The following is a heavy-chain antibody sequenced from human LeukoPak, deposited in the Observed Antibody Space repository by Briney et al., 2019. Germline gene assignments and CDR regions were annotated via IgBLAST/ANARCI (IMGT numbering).Heavy chain of an antibody. V-gene: IGHV1-2*06. CDR1: GYTFTGYH. Sequence: ASVKVSCKASGYTFTGYHMHWVRRAPGQGLEWVGRINPNSGGTNYAQKFQGRVTMTRDTSISTGYMELSGLRSDDTAVYYCAKDGANKVRGVHYFYMDVWGKGTTVTVSS. D-gene: IGHD3-10*01. J-gene: IGHJ6*03. CDR2: INPNSGGT. CDR3: AKDGANKVRGVHYFYMDV.